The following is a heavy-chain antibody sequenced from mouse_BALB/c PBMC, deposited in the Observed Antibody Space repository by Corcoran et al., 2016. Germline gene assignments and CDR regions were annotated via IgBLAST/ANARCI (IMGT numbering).Heavy chain of an antibody. CDR3: ARSGNYRYSWFAY. Sequence: QIQLVQSGPELKKPGETVMISCKASGCTFTNYGMNWVKQAPGKGLKWMGWINTNTGEPTYAEEFKGRFAFSLEPSASTAYLQINNLKNEDTATYFCARSGNYRYSWFAYWGQGTLVTVSA. CDR1: GCTFTNYG. CDR2: INTNTGEP. J-gene: IGHJ3*01. V-gene: IGHV9-3*02. D-gene: IGHD2-14*01.